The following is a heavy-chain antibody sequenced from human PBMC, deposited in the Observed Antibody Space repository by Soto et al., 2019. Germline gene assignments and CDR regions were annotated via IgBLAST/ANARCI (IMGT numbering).Heavy chain of an antibody. J-gene: IGHJ6*02. Sequence: GASVKVSCKASGYTFTGYYMHWVRQAPGQGLEWMGWLNPNSGGTNYAQKFQGWVTMTRDTSISTAYMELSRLRSDDTAVYYCARGFSSPMAYTPDYGMDVWGQGTTVTVSS. CDR1: GYTFTGYY. V-gene: IGHV1-2*04. D-gene: IGHD2-15*01. CDR2: LNPNSGGT. CDR3: ARGFSSPMAYTPDYGMDV.